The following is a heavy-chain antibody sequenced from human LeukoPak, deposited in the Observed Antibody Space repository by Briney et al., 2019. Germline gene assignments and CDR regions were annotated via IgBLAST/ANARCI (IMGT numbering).Heavy chain of an antibody. CDR2: IYSGGST. CDR1: GFTVSSNY. D-gene: IGHD3-22*01. Sequence: GGSLRLSCAASGFTVSSNYMSWVRQAPGKGLELVSVIYSGGSTYYADSVKGRFTISRDNSKNTLYLQMNSLRAEDTAVYYYAREFMGDSSGKPDYWGQGTLVTVSS. V-gene: IGHV3-53*05. CDR3: AREFMGDSSGKPDY. J-gene: IGHJ4*02.